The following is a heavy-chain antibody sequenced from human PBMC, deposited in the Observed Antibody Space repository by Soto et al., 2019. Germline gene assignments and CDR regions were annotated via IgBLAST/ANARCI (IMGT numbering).Heavy chain of an antibody. CDR2: IKQDGSEK. V-gene: IGHV3-7*01. CDR1: GFTFSSFW. Sequence: GGSLRLSCAASGFTFSSFWMTWVRQAPGKGLEWVANIKQDGSEKYYVDSVKGRFTISRDNARNSLFLEMKSLRSEDTAVYSCVRDRSGSYLEGFDYWGQGTLVTVSS. J-gene: IGHJ4*02. CDR3: VRDRSGSYLEGFDY. D-gene: IGHD1-26*01.